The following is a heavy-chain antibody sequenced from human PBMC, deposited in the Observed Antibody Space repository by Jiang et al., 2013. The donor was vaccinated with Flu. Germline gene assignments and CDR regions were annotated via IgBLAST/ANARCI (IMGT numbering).Heavy chain of an antibody. D-gene: IGHD6-13*01. Sequence: GSGLVKPSETLSLTCTVSGGSVISHYWSWIRQPPGKGLEWIGNIYYSGSTNYNPSLKSRVTISVDTSKNQVSLKLSSVSAADTAVYYCARDRSSSWPGEWGQGTLVTVSS. CDR3: ARDRSSSWPGE. CDR2: IYYSGST. V-gene: IGHV4-59*02. CDR1: GGSVISHY. J-gene: IGHJ4*02.